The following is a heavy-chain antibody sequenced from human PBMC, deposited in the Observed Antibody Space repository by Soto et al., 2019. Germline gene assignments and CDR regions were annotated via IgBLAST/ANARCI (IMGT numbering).Heavy chain of an antibody. V-gene: IGHV4-59*01. CDR3: ARAPRGNYGYPSYFDY. D-gene: IGHD3-10*01. CDR2: IYYSGST. J-gene: IGHJ4*02. Sequence: SSETLSLTCTVSGGSISSYYWSWIRQPPGKGLEWIGYIYYSGSTNYNPSLKSRVTISVDTSKNQFSLKLSSVTAADTAVYYCARAPRGNYGYPSYFDYWGQGTLVTVSS. CDR1: GGSISSYY.